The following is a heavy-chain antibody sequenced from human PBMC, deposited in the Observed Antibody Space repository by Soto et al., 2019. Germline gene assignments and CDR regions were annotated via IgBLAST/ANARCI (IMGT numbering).Heavy chain of an antibody. D-gene: IGHD6-13*01. CDR1: GGSISSGGYY. CDR2: IYYSGST. V-gene: IGHV4-31*03. Sequence: SETLSLTCTVSGGSISSGGYYWSWIRQHPGKGLEWIGYIYYSGSTYYNPSLKSRVTISVDTSKNQFSLKLSSVTAADTAVYYCARDLAAAGRDAFDIWGQGTMVTVSS. J-gene: IGHJ3*02. CDR3: ARDLAAAGRDAFDI.